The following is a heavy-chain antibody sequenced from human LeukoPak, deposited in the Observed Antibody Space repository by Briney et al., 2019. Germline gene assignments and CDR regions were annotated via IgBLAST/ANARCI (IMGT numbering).Heavy chain of an antibody. V-gene: IGHV4-34*01. J-gene: IGHJ6*03. Sequence: PSETLSLTCAVYGGSFSGYYWSWIRQPPGKGLEWIGEINHSGSTNYNPSLKSRVNISVDTSKNQFSLMLSTVTAADTAVYYSARGPLPYYYYYYMDVWGKGTTVTVSS. CDR2: INHSGST. CDR3: ARGPLPYYYYYYMDV. CDR1: GGSFSGYY. D-gene: IGHD2-2*01.